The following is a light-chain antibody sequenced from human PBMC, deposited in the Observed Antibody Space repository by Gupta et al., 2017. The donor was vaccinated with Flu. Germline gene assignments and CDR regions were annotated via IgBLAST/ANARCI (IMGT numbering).Light chain of an antibody. CDR2: WAS. V-gene: IGKV4-1*01. Sequence: DIVLPQSPDSLAASLGERATINCKSSQSVLYDSINRKYLHWYQQKPGQPPKLLISWASTREPGVPDRLSGSGSETDFNLTISSLQAEDVAVYYCQQNYAPPRTFGAGTRVEIK. CDR3: QQNYAPPRT. CDR1: QSVLYDSINRKY. J-gene: IGKJ3*01.